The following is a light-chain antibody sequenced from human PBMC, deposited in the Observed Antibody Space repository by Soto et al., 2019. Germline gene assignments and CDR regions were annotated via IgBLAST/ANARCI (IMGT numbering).Light chain of an antibody. J-gene: IGLJ1*01. CDR2: GNS. V-gene: IGLV1-40*01. CDR3: QSYDSSLSGSNV. Sequence: QSVLTQPPSVSGAPGQRVTISCTGSSSNKGASYEVHWYQQLPGTAPKLLIYGNSNRPSGVPDRFSGSKSGTSASLAITGLQAEDEADYYCQSYDSSLSGSNVFGTGTKVTVL. CDR1: SSNKGASYE.